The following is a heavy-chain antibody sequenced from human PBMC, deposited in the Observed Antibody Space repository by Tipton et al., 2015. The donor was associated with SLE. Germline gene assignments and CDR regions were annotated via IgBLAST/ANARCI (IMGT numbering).Heavy chain of an antibody. D-gene: IGHD2-8*01. CDR1: GDSITSSSYY. J-gene: IGHJ4*02. Sequence: TLSLTCTVSGDSITSSSYYWGWIRQPPGKGLESIGTIYYSGSTYYNPSLKSRVTISLDTSENQFSLKLSSVTAADTAMYYCATLGAVKGVYATDYWGQGTLVTVSS. V-gene: IGHV4-39*01. CDR3: ATLGAVKGVYATDY. CDR2: IYYSGST.